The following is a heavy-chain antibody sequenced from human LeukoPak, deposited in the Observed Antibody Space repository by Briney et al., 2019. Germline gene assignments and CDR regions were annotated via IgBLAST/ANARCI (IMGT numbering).Heavy chain of an antibody. CDR2: ISGSGGST. D-gene: IGHD6-19*01. V-gene: IGHV3-23*01. CDR3: AKDVYSSGWYYFDY. J-gene: IGHJ4*02. CDR1: GFTFSSYA. Sequence: GGSLRLSCTPSGFTFSSYAMSWVRQAPGKGLEWVSAISGSGGSTYYADSVKGRFTISRDNSKNTLYLQMNSLRAEDTAVYYCAKDVYSSGWYYFDYWGQGTLVTVSS.